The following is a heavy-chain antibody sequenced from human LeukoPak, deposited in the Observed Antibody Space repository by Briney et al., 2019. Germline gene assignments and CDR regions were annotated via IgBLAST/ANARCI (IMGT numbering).Heavy chain of an antibody. CDR1: SRSFSDYY. D-gene: IGHD3-10*01. CDR2: SGSS. CDR3: ARTRRHYYGSGKNLTPWPAGLDV. V-gene: IGHV4-59*01. Sequence: SETLSLTCTVSSRSFSDYYWTWMRQPPGQGLEWIGYSGSSKYNPSLESRVTISVDTSKRHFSLTLSSVTAADTAIYYCARTRRHYYGSGKNLTPWPAGLDVWGQGTTVIVSA. J-gene: IGHJ6*01.